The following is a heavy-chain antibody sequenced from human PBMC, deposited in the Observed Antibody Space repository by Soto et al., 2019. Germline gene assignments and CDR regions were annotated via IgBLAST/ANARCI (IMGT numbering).Heavy chain of an antibody. CDR1: GGSISTINW. Sequence: LSLTCAVSGGSISTINWWTWVRQPPGKGLDWIGEIYQTGSTSYNPSLESRVTISIDKSKNQFSLKLRSVTAADTAVYYCARVSSSSAFGMDVWGRGTTVTVSS. CDR3: ARVSSSSAFGMDV. D-gene: IGHD6-6*01. J-gene: IGHJ6*02. CDR2: IYQTGST. V-gene: IGHV4-4*02.